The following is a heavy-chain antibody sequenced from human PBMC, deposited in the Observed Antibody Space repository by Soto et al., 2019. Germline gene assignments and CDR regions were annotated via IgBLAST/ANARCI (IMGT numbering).Heavy chain of an antibody. CDR1: GDSIRSYY. CDR3: GGVLSGKHPSPPRGPYYLGS. D-gene: IGHD1-26*01. Sequence: SETLSLTCTVSGDSIRSYYWSWIRQPPGKGLEWIGYIYYSGYTSYNPSLKSRVTISVDTSKNQFSLKLNSVTAADTAVYYCGGVLSGKHPSPPRGPYYLGSLGHGTLVTVSS. J-gene: IGHJ4*01. V-gene: IGHV4-59*01. CDR2: IYYSGYT.